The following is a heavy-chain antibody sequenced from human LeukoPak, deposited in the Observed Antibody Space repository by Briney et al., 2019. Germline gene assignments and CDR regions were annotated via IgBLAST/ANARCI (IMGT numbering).Heavy chain of an antibody. D-gene: IGHD2-8*01. CDR2: ISYDGSSK. CDR3: ASRVCD. V-gene: IGHV3-30*04. Sequence: PGRSLRLSCAASGFTFSSYAMHWVRQAPGKGLEWVAVISYDGSSKYYADSVKGRFTVSRDNSKNTLYLQMNSLRAEDTAVYYCASRVCDWGQGTLVTLCS. CDR1: GFTFSSYA. J-gene: IGHJ4*02.